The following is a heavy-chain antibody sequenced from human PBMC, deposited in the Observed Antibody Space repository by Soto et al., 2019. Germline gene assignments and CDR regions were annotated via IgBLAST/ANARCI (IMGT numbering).Heavy chain of an antibody. D-gene: IGHD3-3*01. Sequence: GGSLRLSCAASGFTFSDYYMSWIRQAPGKGLEWVSYISSSSSYTNYADSVKGRFTISRDNAKNSLYLQMNSLRAEDTAVYYCARDSRDFWSGYSSYYYYGMDVWGQGTTVTVSS. CDR3: ARDSRDFWSGYSSYYYYGMDV. V-gene: IGHV3-11*06. CDR1: GFTFSDYY. CDR2: ISSSSSYT. J-gene: IGHJ6*02.